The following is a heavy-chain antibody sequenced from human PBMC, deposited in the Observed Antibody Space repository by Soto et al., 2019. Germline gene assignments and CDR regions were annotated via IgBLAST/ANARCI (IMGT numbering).Heavy chain of an antibody. J-gene: IGHJ4*02. CDR2: ISAYNGNT. D-gene: IGHD3-16*01. V-gene: IGHV1-18*01. Sequence: ASRKGLEWMGWISAYNGNTNYAQKLQGRVTMTTDTSTSTAYMELRSLRSDDTAVYYCARTPLLGAQLGYWGQGTLVTVS. CDR3: ARTPLLGAQLGY.